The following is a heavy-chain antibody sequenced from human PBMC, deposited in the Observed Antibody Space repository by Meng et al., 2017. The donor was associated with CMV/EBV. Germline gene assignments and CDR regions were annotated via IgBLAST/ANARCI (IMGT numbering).Heavy chain of an antibody. D-gene: IGHD2-2*02. CDR3: ARVPIVVVPAAILVGAFDI. CDR2: IYYSGST. CDR1: GGSISSGDSY. Sequence: LRLSCTVSGGSISSGDSYWSWIRQPPGKGLEWIGYIYYSGSTYYNPSLKSRVTISVDTSKNQFSLKLSSVTAADTAVYYCARVPIVVVPAAILVGAFDIWGQGTMVTVSS. V-gene: IGHV4-30-4*08. J-gene: IGHJ3*02.